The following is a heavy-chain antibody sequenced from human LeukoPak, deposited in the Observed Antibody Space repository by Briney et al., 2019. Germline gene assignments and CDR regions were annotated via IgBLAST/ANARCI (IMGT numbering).Heavy chain of an antibody. J-gene: IGHJ4*02. CDR1: GGTFSSYA. V-gene: IGHV1-69*13. CDR3: ARPAFNYDFWSGYYPGYFDY. CDR2: IIPIFGTA. D-gene: IGHD3-3*01. Sequence: ASVKVSCKASGGTFSSYAISWVRQAPGQGLEWMGGIIPIFGTANYAQKFQGRVTITADESTSTAYMELSSLRSEDTAVYYCARPAFNYDFWSGYYPGYFDYWGQGTLVTVSS.